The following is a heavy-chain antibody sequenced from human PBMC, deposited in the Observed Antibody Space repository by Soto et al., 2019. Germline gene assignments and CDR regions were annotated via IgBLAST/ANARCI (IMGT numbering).Heavy chain of an antibody. CDR2: IYYSGST. J-gene: IGHJ4*02. V-gene: IGHV4-59*01. CDR3: ARGKAVAGSKYYFDY. Sequence: SETLSLTCGVYAGSFSGYYWNWIRQPPGKGLEWIGYIYYSGSTNYNPSLKSRVTISVDTSKNQFSLKLSSVTAADTAVYYCARGKAVAGSKYYFDYWGQGALVTVSS. D-gene: IGHD6-19*01. CDR1: AGSFSGYY.